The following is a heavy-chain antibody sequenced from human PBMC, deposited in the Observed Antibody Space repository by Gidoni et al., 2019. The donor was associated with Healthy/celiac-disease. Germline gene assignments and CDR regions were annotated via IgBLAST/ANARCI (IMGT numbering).Heavy chain of an antibody. CDR2: INHSGST. CDR3: ARGTPGGYHGDTDMVGYYYMDV. J-gene: IGHJ6*03. Sequence: QVQLQQWGAGLLKPSETLSLTCAVYGWSFSGYYWSWIRQPPGKGLERIGEINHSGSTNYNPSLKSRVTISVDTSKNQFSLKLSSVTGADTAVYYCARGTPGGYHGDTDMVGYYYMDVWGKGTTVTVSS. V-gene: IGHV4-34*01. CDR1: GWSFSGYY. D-gene: IGHD5-18*01.